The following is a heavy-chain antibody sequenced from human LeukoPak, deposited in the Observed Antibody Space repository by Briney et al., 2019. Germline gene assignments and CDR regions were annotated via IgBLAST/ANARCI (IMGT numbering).Heavy chain of an antibody. CDR2: ISSYDGST. Sequence: ASVKVSCKASGYTFTSYGISWVRQAPGEGGGWMGWISSYDGSTNYAQKFQDRVTVTTDTSTSTVYMALRSLRSDDTAVYYCARARLPNAYFDYWGQGTLVTVSS. V-gene: IGHV1-18*01. CDR1: GYTFTSYG. CDR3: ARARLPNAYFDY. J-gene: IGHJ4*02. D-gene: IGHD2-21*01.